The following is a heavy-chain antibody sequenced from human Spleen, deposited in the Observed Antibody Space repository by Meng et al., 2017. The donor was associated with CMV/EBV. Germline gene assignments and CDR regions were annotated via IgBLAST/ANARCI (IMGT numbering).Heavy chain of an antibody. Sequence: ASVKVSCKASGYIFTDYYMHWVRQAPGQGLEWVGWMSSNSGATSYAQNFQSRVTMTRDTSISTAYMDLGRLRPDDTAVYYCARAGGGQAFDYWGQGTLVTVSS. CDR3: ARAGGGQAFDY. CDR1: GYIFTDYY. V-gene: IGHV1-2*02. J-gene: IGHJ4*02. CDR2: MSSNSGAT. D-gene: IGHD3-16*01.